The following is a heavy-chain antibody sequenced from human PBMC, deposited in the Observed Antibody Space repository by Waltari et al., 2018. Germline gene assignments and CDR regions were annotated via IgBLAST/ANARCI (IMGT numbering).Heavy chain of an antibody. CDR2: IRYDGSNK. D-gene: IGHD3-22*01. CDR1: GFTFLSYG. CDR3: AKGRLLQPSTPFDY. V-gene: IGHV3-30*02. Sequence: QVQLVESGGGVVQPGGSLRLSCAASGFTFLSYGMPWVCQAPGKGLEWVAFIRYDGSNKYYADSVKGRFTISRDNSKNTLYLQMNSLRAEDTAVYYCAKGRLLQPSTPFDYWGQGTLVTVSS. J-gene: IGHJ4*02.